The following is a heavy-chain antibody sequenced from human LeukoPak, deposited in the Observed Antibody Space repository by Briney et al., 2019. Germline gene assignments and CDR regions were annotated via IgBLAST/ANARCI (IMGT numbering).Heavy chain of an antibody. J-gene: IGHJ4*02. CDR1: GFTFSSYS. Sequence: GGSLRLSCVASGFTFSSYSMNWVRQAPGKGLEWVSSISSSSSYIYYADSVKGRFTISRDNAKNSLYLQMNSLRAEDTAVYYCARSRDYYYGSGSFAPHDYWGQGTLVTVSS. D-gene: IGHD3-10*01. CDR2: ISSSSSYI. V-gene: IGHV3-21*01. CDR3: ARSRDYYYGSGSFAPHDY.